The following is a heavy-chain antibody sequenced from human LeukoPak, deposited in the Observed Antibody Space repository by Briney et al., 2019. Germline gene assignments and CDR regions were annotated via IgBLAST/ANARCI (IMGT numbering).Heavy chain of an antibody. CDR3: ARIQRGVAVPAALNWFDP. CDR2: IFSNDEK. J-gene: IGHJ5*02. V-gene: IGHV2-26*01. Sequence: ESGPTLVKPTETLTLTCTVSGFSLSNARMGVSWIRPPPGKALEWLAHIFSNDEKSYRTSLKSRLTISKDTSKSQVVLTMTNMDPVDTATYYCARIQRGVAVPAALNWFDPWGQGTLVTVSS. D-gene: IGHD2-2*01. CDR1: GFSLSNARMG.